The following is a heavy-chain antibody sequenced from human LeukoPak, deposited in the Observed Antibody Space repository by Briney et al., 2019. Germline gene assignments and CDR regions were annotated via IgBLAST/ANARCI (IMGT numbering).Heavy chain of an antibody. Sequence: PSETLSLTCTVSGGSISSGGYYWSWIRQHPGRGLEWIGYIYYSGSTYYNPSLKSRVTISVDTSKNQFSLKLSSVTAADTAVYYCARDDVGDDYGGNSGAFDIWGQGTMVTVSS. V-gene: IGHV4-31*03. CDR2: IYYSGST. J-gene: IGHJ3*02. CDR3: ARDDVGDDYGGNSGAFDI. D-gene: IGHD4-23*01. CDR1: GGSISSGGYY.